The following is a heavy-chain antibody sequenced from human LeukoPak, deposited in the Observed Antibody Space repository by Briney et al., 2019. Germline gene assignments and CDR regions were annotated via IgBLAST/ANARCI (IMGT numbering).Heavy chain of an antibody. CDR3: ARDHEERGPYLDL. CDR1: GYPFSDYY. Sequence: ASVKVSFKASGYPFSDYYIHWLQQAPGKGLEWMGRIDAADGETTYAENFQGRVTFTTDTSTYTIYMELKSLTLAARAVYFCARDHEERGPYLDLWGQGTQVIVSS. CDR2: IDAADGET. V-gene: IGHV1-69-2*01. D-gene: IGHD3-10*01. J-gene: IGHJ4*02.